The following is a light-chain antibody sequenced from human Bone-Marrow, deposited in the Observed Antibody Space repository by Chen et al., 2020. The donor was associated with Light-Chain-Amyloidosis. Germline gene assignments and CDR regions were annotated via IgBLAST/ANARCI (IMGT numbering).Light chain of an antibody. Sequence: SYELTQPPSVSVSPGQTARIPCSGDDLPTKYAYWYQQKPGQAPVLVIHRDTERPSGISERFSGSSPGTTATLTSSGVQAEDEADYHCQSADSSGTYEVIVGGGTKLTV. CDR3: QSADSSGTYEVI. V-gene: IGLV3-25*03. CDR1: DLPTKY. CDR2: RDT. J-gene: IGLJ2*01.